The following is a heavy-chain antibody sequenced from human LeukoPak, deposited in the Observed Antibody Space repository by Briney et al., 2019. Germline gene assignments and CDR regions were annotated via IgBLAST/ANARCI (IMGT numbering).Heavy chain of an antibody. D-gene: IGHD1-26*01. Sequence: SETLSLTCSVSGASISGGTYYWGWIRQPPGKGLEWIGSIYYTGSTYDNPSLKSRVTISVDTSKNQFSLKLSSVTAADTAVYYCARRGGSGRAFDYWGQGTLVTVSS. V-gene: IGHV4-39*01. CDR2: IYYTGST. J-gene: IGHJ4*02. CDR3: ARRGGSGRAFDY. CDR1: GASISGGTYY.